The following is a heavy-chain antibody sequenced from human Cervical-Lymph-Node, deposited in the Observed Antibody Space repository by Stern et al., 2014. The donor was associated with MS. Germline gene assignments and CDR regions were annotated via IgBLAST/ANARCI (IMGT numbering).Heavy chain of an antibody. V-gene: IGHV4-30-2*01. CDR1: GGSISSGLFS. Sequence: QLVESGSGLVKPSQTLSLTCAVSGGSISSGLFSWSWIRQPPGKGLEWIGYISHSGTTYYNPSLKSRVTIYVDRSKTQFSLNVTSVTAADTAVYYCVRGLGHRGASYYEGDCYDYRGQGTLVTVSS. D-gene: IGHD3-22*01. CDR3: VRGLGHRGASYYEGDCYDY. CDR2: ISHSGTT. J-gene: IGHJ4*02.